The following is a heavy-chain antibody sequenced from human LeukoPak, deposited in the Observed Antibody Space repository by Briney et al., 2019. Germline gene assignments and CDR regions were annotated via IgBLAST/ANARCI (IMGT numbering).Heavy chain of an antibody. D-gene: IGHD6-13*01. J-gene: IGHJ4*02. Sequence: GGSLRLSCAASGFTVSSNYMSWVRQAPGKGLEWVSVIYSGGSTYYADSVKGRFTISRDNSKNTLYLQMNSLRAEDTAVYYCAREPPSSWSHFDYWGQGTLVTVSS. V-gene: IGHV3-66*01. CDR3: AREPPSSWSHFDY. CDR2: IYSGGST. CDR1: GFTVSSNY.